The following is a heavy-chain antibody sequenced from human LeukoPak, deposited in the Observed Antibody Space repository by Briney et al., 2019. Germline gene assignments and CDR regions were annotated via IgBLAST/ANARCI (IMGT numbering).Heavy chain of an antibody. CDR3: ASDSVVVAATLDY. D-gene: IGHD2-15*01. CDR2: IWYDGSNK. Sequence: GGSLRLSCAASGFTFSSYGMHWVRQAPGKGLEWVAVIWYDGSNKYYADSVKGRFTISRDNSKNTLYLQMNSLRAEDTAVYYCASDSVVVAATLDYWGQGTLVTVSS. J-gene: IGHJ4*02. V-gene: IGHV3-33*01. CDR1: GFTFSSYG.